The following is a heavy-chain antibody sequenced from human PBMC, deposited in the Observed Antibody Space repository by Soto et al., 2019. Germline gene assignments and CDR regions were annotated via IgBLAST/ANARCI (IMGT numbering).Heavy chain of an antibody. V-gene: IGHV4-39*01. D-gene: IGHD3-10*01. CDR2: IYYSGST. J-gene: IGHJ6*02. Sequence: SETLSLTCTVSGGSISSSSYYWGWIRQPPGKGLEWIGSIYYSGSTYYNPSLKSRVTISVDTSKNQFSLKLSSVTAADTAVYYCARHEIMVRGLYYGLDVWGQGTTVPVSS. CDR3: ARHEIMVRGLYYGLDV. CDR1: GGSISSSSYY.